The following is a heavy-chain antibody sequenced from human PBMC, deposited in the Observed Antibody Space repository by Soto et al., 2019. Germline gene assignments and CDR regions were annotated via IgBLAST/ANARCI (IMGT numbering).Heavy chain of an antibody. D-gene: IGHD3-3*01. Sequence: GASVKVSCKASGYTFTSYGISWVRQAPGQGLEWMGWISAYNGNTNYAQKLQGRVTMTTDTSTSTAYMELRSLRSDDTAVYYCARDRPALDWLDDAFDIWGQGTMVTVSS. V-gene: IGHV1-18*01. CDR3: ARDRPALDWLDDAFDI. J-gene: IGHJ3*02. CDR2: ISAYNGNT. CDR1: GYTFTSYG.